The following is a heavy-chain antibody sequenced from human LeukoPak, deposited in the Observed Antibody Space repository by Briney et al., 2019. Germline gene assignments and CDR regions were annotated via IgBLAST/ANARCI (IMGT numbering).Heavy chain of an antibody. CDR2: INSDGSTT. CDR1: GFSFSGSW. Sequence: PGGSLRLSCAASGFSFSGSWMHWVRQAPAKGLVWVSRINSDGSTTTYADSVQGRFTISRDNAKNTLYLQMNGLRAEDTAVYYCIRGLGGGSDYWGLGTLVTVTS. J-gene: IGHJ4*02. D-gene: IGHD4-23*01. CDR3: IRGLGGGSDY. V-gene: IGHV3-74*03.